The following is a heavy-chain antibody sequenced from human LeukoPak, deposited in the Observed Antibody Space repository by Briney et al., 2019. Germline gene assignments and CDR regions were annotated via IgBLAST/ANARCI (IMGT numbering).Heavy chain of an antibody. CDR3: ARSMGYDFDY. J-gene: IGHJ4*02. D-gene: IGHD5-12*01. CDR1: GGSFSGYY. Sequence: PSETLSPTCAVYGGSFSGYYWSWIRQPPGKGLEWIGEIDHSGSTNYNPSLKSRVTISVDTSKNQFSLKLSSVTAADTAVYYCARSMGYDFDYWGRGTLVTVSS. CDR2: IDHSGST. V-gene: IGHV4-34*01.